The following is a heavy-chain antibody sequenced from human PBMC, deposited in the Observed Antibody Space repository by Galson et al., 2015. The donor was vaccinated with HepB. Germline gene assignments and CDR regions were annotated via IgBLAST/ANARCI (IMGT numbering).Heavy chain of an antibody. J-gene: IGHJ4*02. Sequence: SVKVSCKASGYTFISYGISWVRQAPGQGLEWMGIINPSGGSTSYAQKLQGRVTMTRDTSTSTVYMELSSLRSEDTAVYYCARDWDSSGWVLNYWGQGTLVTVSS. CDR3: ARDWDSSGWVLNY. CDR1: GYTFISYG. V-gene: IGHV1-46*04. CDR2: INPSGGST. D-gene: IGHD6-19*01.